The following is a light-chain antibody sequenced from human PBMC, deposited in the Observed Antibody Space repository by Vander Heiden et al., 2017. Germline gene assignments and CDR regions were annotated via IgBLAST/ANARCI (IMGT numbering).Light chain of an antibody. CDR3: QSYDSSLSGSVV. V-gene: IGLV1-40*01. Sequence: QSVLTQPPPASGAPGPRVPISCTGSSPNIGAGYDVPRYQQLPGTAPTLLIYGNSNRPSGVPARCSGAKSGTSASLAITGRQAEDEADYYCQSYDSSLSGSVVFGGGTKLTVL. J-gene: IGLJ2*01. CDR2: GNS. CDR1: SPNIGAGYD.